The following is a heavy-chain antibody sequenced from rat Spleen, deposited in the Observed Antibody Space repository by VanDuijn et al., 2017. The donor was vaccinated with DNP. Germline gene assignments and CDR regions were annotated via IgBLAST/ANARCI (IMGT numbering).Heavy chain of an antibody. J-gene: IGHJ2*01. Sequence: EVQLVESGGGLVQPGRSLKVSCAASGITFSDYNMAWVRQAPKKGLEWVATIIYDGSRTYYRDSVKGRFTISRDNARSTLYLQMESLRSEDTATYYCAKDAFDYWGQGVMVTVSS. CDR3: AKDAFDY. V-gene: IGHV5-7*01. CDR2: IIYDGSRT. CDR1: GITFSDYN.